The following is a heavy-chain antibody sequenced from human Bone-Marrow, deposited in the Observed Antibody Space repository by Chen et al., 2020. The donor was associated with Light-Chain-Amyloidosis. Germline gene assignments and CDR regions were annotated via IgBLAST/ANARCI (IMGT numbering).Heavy chain of an antibody. Sequence: EVQLSESGGGLVQPGGSLRLPCAASGFTFSNYAMNWVRQAPGKGLECVSTISGGGAGTYYADSVRGRFTISRDNSKNTLYLQMNSLRAEDTAVYYCARAPTSVAPPYFFDYWGQGILVAVSS. CDR1: GFTFSNYA. J-gene: IGHJ4*02. V-gene: IGHV3-23*01. CDR3: ARAPTSVAPPYFFDY. CDR2: ISGGGAGT.